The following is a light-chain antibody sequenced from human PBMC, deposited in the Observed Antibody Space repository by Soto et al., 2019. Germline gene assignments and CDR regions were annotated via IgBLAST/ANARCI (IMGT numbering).Light chain of an antibody. J-gene: IGKJ4*01. CDR2: DAS. CDR3: QQRSNWRST. CDR1: QSVSTY. Sequence: EIVLTQFPATLSLSPGERATLSCRASQSVSTYVAWYQQKGGQAPRLLIYDASNRATGIPARFSGGGSGTDFTLPISNLEPEDFAVYFCQQRSNWRSTFGGGTKVEIK. V-gene: IGKV3-11*01.